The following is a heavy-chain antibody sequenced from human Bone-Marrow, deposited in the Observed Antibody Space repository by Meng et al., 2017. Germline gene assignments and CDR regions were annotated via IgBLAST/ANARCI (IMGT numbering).Heavy chain of an antibody. V-gene: IGHV4-59*01. J-gene: IGHJ4*02. CDR2: IYYSGST. CDR1: GGSISSYY. CDR3: ARSKGNYDSSGYYLY. Sequence: GSLRLSCTVSGGSISSYYWSWIRQPPGKGLEWIGYIYYSGSTNYNPSLKSRVTISVDTSTNQFSLKLSSVTAADTAVYYCARSKGNYDSSGYYLYWGQGTLVTVSS. D-gene: IGHD3-22*01.